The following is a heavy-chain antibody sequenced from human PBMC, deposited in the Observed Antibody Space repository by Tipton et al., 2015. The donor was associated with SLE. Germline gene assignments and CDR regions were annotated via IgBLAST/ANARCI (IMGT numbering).Heavy chain of an antibody. V-gene: IGHV4-59*11. CDR1: GDTISDHY. CDR2: ISYSGST. J-gene: IGHJ4*02. D-gene: IGHD6-19*01. CDR3: ARGGYSSGWYGDYFVY. Sequence: TLSLTCTVSGDTISDHYWSWLRQPPGKGLEWIGYISYSGSTNYSPSLKSRVTISLDTSKTPFSLNLRSVTAADTAIYYCARGGYSSGWYGDYFVYCGQGTLVTVSS.